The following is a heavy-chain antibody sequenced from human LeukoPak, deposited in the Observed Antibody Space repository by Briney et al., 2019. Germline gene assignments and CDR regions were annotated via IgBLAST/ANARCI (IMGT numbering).Heavy chain of an antibody. CDR3: AREGLFYYDSSGYSYNAFDI. CDR2: IKQDGSEK. V-gene: IGHV3-7*01. D-gene: IGHD3-22*01. J-gene: IGHJ3*02. CDR1: GFTFSSYW. Sequence: GGSLRLSCVASGFTFSSYWMSWVRQAPGKGLEWVANIKQDGSEKYYVDSVKGRFTISRDNAKNSLYLQMNSLRAEDTAVYYCAREGLFYYDSSGYSYNAFDIWGQGTMVTVSS.